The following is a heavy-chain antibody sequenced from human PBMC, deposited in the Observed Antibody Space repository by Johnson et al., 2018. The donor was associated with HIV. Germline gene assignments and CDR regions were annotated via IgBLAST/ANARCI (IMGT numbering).Heavy chain of an antibody. V-gene: IGHV3-11*04. J-gene: IGHJ3*02. Sequence: QVQLVESGGGLVKPGGSLRLSCAASGFTFSDYYMTWIRQAPGKGLEWLSFISSSGDIIRYADSVKGRFTISRDNAKNSLILQMNSLRDEDTAGYYCSSRTVTALFDSWGQGTLVTVSS. D-gene: IGHD4-17*01. CDR2: ISSSGDII. CDR1: GFTFSDYY. CDR3: SSRTVTALFDS.